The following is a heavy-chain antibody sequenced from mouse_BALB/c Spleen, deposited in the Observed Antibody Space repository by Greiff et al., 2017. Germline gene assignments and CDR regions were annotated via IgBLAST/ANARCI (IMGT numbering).Heavy chain of an antibody. Sequence: QVQLKESGPGLVQPSQSLSITCAVSGFSLTSYGVHWVRQSPGKGLEWLGVIWSGGSTDYNAAFISRLSISKDNSKSQVFFKMNSLQANDTAIYYCARRGSSLYYYAMDYWGQGTSVTVSS. CDR1: GFSLTSYG. D-gene: IGHD1-1*01. V-gene: IGHV2-2*02. J-gene: IGHJ4*01. CDR2: IWSGGST. CDR3: ARRGSSLYYYAMDY.